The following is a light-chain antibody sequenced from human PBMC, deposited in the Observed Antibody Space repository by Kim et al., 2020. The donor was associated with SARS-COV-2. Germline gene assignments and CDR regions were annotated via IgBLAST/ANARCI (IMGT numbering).Light chain of an antibody. J-gene: IGKJ4*01. Sequence: FPAVLSASAGDRVTLSGRASPSVGYNLAWYQQRSGHAPRLLIYGASTRATGIPAGFSGSGSGTDFTLTISNLQSEDCAVYYCQHDAFGGGTKLEI. CDR3: QHDA. V-gene: IGKV3-15*01. CDR2: GAS. CDR1: PSVGYN.